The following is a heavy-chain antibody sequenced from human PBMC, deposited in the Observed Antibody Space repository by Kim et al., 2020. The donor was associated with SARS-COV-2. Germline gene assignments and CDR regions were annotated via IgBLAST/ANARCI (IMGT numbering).Heavy chain of an antibody. Sequence: GGSLRLSCAASGFTFSDYYMTWIRQAPGKGLEWLSYISSSSHYTNDADSVRGRFTISRDNAKNSLFLQMNSLRAEDTAVYYCARPHNWNPYYFDYWGQG. CDR2: ISSSSHYT. D-gene: IGHD1-20*01. CDR3: ARPHNWNPYYFDY. V-gene: IGHV3-11*06. CDR1: GFTFSDYY. J-gene: IGHJ4*02.